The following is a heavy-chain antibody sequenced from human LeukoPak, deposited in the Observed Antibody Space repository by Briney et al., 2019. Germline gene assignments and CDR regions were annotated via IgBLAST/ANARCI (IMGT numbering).Heavy chain of an antibody. J-gene: IGHJ6*04. CDR3: ARDGDSGYEYYYYYGMDV. V-gene: IGHV1-3*01. D-gene: IGHD5-12*01. Sequence: ASVKVSCKASGYTFTSYAMHWVRQAPGQRLEWMGWINAGNGNTKYSQKFQGRVTITRDTSASTAYMELSSLRSEDTAVYYRARDGDSGYEYYYYYGMDVWGKGTTVTVSS. CDR2: INAGNGNT. CDR1: GYTFTSYA.